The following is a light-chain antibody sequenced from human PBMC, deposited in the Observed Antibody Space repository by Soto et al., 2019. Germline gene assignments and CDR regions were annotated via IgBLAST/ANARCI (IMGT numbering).Light chain of an antibody. Sequence: QSALTQPASVSGSPGQSITISCTGTSSDVGGYNYVSWYQQHPGKAPKLVIYDVSNRPSGVSNRFSGSKSGNTASLTISGLRAEYDADYYCSSFASSNTVIFGGGTKLTVL. CDR1: SSDVGGYNY. CDR2: DVS. V-gene: IGLV2-14*01. J-gene: IGLJ2*01. CDR3: SSFASSNTVI.